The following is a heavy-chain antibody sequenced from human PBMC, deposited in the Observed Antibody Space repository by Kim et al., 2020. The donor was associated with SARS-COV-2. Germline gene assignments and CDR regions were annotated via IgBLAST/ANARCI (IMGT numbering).Heavy chain of an antibody. J-gene: IGHJ4*01. V-gene: IGHV3-30*04. CDR2: ISYDGSNK. Sequence: GGSLRLSCAASGFTFSSYAMHWVRQAPGKGLEWVAVISYDGSNKYYADSVKGRFTISRDNSKNTLYLQMNSLRAEDTAVYYCAREGGDILTGYNHYFDY. D-gene: IGHD3-9*01. CDR1: GFTFSSYA. CDR3: AREGGDILTGYNHYFDY.